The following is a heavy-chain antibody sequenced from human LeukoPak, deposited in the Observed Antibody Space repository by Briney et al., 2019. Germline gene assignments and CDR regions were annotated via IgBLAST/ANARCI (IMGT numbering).Heavy chain of an antibody. D-gene: IGHD2-21*01. CDR3: AKCRGGCGEYWQFDI. J-gene: IGHJ2*01. V-gene: IGHV3-23*01. Sequence: GGSLRLSCAASGFPFSRFAMTWVRQAPGKGLEWVSAISGSSESTNYADSVKGRFTISRDNSRNTLYLQMNNLGADDTAVYYCAKCRGGCGEYWQFDIWGRGILVTVSS. CDR1: GFPFSRFA. CDR2: ISGSSEST.